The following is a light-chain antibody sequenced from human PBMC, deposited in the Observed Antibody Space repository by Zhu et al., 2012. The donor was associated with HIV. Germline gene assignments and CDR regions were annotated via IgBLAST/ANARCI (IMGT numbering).Light chain of an antibody. V-gene: IGKV3-15*01. CDR1: QSIRSN. CDR2: GAS. J-gene: IGKJ4*01. CDR3: QQYNNWPPLT. Sequence: EIVMTQSPATLSVSPGERATLSCGASQSIRSNLAWYQQKPGQAPRLLIYGASTRATGIPDRFSGSGSETEFTLIISSLQSEDFAVYYCQQYNNWPPLTFGGGTRVEIK.